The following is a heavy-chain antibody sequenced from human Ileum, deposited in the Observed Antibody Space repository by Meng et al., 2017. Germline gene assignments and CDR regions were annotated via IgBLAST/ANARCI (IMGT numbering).Heavy chain of an antibody. V-gene: IGHV4-4*02. J-gene: IGHJ4*02. Sequence: QGRVQESDTRLETPSVSLSLSRAGAGGSIDTNWWNWVRPPPGKGLELIGDIYHSATFNHHLSLSVRVTISVDKYQFQLSLKLGSMTAADAAVYYCARGGIGTRPFDYWGQGTLVTVSS. CDR1: GGSIDTNW. CDR3: ARGGIGTRPFDY. D-gene: IGHD6-13*01. CDR2: IYHSATF.